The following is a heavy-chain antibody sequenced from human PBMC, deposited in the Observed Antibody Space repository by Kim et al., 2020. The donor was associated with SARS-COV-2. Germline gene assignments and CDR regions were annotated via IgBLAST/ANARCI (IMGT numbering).Heavy chain of an antibody. J-gene: IGHJ5*02. CDR2: IRAYNGNT. CDR3: ARQVISRVVVAADNWFDP. D-gene: IGHD2-15*01. V-gene: IGHV1-18*01. CDR1: GYTFTSYG. Sequence: ASVKVSCKASGYTFTSYGISWVRQAPGQGLEWMGWIRAYNGNTNYAQKLQGRVTMTTDTSTSTAYMELRSLRSDDTAVYYCARQVISRVVVAADNWFDPWGQGTLVTVSS.